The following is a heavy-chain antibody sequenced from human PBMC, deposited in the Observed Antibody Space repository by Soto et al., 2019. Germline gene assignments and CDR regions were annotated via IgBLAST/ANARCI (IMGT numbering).Heavy chain of an antibody. V-gene: IGHV1-69*01. J-gene: IGHJ4*02. Sequence: QVQLVQSGAEVQKPGSSVKVSCKASGGIFSRNTISWVRQAPGQGLEWMGGIIPIFGTANYAQKFQGRVTITADESTSTAYMELSRLRSEDTAVYYCARQFDYDTSGYYYAYWGQGTLVTVSS. D-gene: IGHD3-22*01. CDR1: GGIFSRNT. CDR3: ARQFDYDTSGYYYAY. CDR2: IIPIFGTA.